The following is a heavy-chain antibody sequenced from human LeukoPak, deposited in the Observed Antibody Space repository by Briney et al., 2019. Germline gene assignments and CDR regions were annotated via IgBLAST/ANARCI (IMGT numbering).Heavy chain of an antibody. CDR2: VDPEDGET. Sequence: ASVKVSCKVSGYTFTDYYMHWVQQARGKGLEWMGLVDPEDGETIYAEKFQGRVTITADTSTGTAYMELSSLRSEDTAVYYCATRSPRVDYFDYWGQGTLVTVSS. CDR3: ATRSPRVDYFDY. J-gene: IGHJ4*02. D-gene: IGHD3-10*01. CDR1: GYTFTDYY. V-gene: IGHV1-69-2*01.